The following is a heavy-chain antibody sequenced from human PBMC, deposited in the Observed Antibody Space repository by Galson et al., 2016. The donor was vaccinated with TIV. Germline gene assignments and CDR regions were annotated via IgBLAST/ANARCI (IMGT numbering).Heavy chain of an antibody. CDR2: IYPGDSDT. Sequence: QSGAEVKKPGESLKISCKASGYRFTNHWIGWVRQMPGKGLEWMGVIYPGDSDTRYSPSFQGQVTISADTSSSTAHLQWSSLKASDTAMYYCARLEGYDDSASDYWGQGTLVTVSS. CDR1: GYRFTNHW. V-gene: IGHV5-51*01. CDR3: ARLEGYDDSASDY. J-gene: IGHJ4*02. D-gene: IGHD3-22*01.